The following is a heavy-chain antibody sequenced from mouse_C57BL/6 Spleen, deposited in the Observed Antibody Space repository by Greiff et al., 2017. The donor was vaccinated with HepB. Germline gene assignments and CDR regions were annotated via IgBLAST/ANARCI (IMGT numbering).Heavy chain of an antibody. CDR2: IWRGGST. CDR3: AKNLYYDMDD. CDR1: GFSLTSYG. V-gene: IGHV2-5*01. J-gene: IGHJ4*01. Sequence: VQLQQSGPGLVQPSQSLSITCTVSGFSLTSYGVHWVRQSPGKGLEWLGVIWRGGSTDYNAAFMSRQSITKNNSKRQVFIKMNSLQDDDTDIYYCAKNLYYDMDDWGQGTSVTVSS.